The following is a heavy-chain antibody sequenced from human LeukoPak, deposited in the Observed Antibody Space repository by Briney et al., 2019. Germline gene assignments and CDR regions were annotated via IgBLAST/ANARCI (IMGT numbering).Heavy chain of an antibody. D-gene: IGHD2-21*01. J-gene: IGHJ2*01. CDR2: INPNSGGT. CDR1: GYTFTGYY. CDR3: ARVTEHIALVHWYFDL. Sequence: ASVKVSCKASGYTFTGYYMHWVRQAPGHGLEWMGWINPNSGGTNYAQKFQGRVTMTRDTSISTAYVELSRLRSDDTAVYYCARVTEHIALVHWYFDLWGRGTLVTVSS. V-gene: IGHV1-2*02.